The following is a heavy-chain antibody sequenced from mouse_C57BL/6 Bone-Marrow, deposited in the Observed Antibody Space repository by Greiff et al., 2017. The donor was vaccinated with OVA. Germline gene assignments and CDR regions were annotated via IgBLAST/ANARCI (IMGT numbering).Heavy chain of an antibody. Sequence: EVQLHQSGPELVKPGASVKISCKASGYTFTDYYMNWVKQSHGKSLEWIGDINPNNGGTSYNQKFKGKATLTVDKSSSTAYMGLRSLTSEDSAVYYCAREVITTVVATDYYAMDYWGQGTSVTVSS. J-gene: IGHJ4*01. CDR2: INPNNGGT. CDR3: AREVITTVVATDYYAMDY. D-gene: IGHD1-1*01. V-gene: IGHV1-26*01. CDR1: GYTFTDYY.